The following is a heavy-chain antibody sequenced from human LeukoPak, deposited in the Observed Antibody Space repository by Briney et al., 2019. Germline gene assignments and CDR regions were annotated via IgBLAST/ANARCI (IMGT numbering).Heavy chain of an antibody. Sequence: GGSLRLSCAASGFTFDDYAMHWVRLAPGKRLEWVSGISWNSGSIGYADSVNGRFTISRDNAKNSLYLQMNSLRAEDTALYYCAKDFVPLGSGSHPLFDCWGQGTLVTVSS. CDR2: ISWNSGSI. J-gene: IGHJ4*02. D-gene: IGHD3-10*01. CDR1: GFTFDDYA. CDR3: AKDFVPLGSGSHPLFDC. V-gene: IGHV3-9*01.